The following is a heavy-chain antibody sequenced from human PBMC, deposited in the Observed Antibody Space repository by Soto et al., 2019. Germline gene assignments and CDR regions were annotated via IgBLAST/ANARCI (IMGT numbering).Heavy chain of an antibody. Sequence: QVTLKESGPVLVKPTETLTLTCTVSGFSLSNARMGVSWIRQPPGKALEWLAHIFSNDEKSYSTSLKSRLTISKDTYKSQVVLTMTNMDPVDTATYYCARTRAGSSSWYSFEDYWGQGTLVTVSS. CDR3: ARTRAGSSSWYSFEDY. CDR2: IFSNDEK. V-gene: IGHV2-26*01. CDR1: GFSLSNARMG. D-gene: IGHD6-13*01. J-gene: IGHJ4*02.